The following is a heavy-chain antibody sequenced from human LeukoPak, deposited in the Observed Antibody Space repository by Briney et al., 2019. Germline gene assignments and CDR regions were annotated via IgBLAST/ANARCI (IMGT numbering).Heavy chain of an antibody. Sequence: SQTLSLTCDISGDSVSVKSDVWNWIRQSPSRGLEWLGRTYYRSKWINDYAPSVKSRITISADTSKDQFSLHLDSVTPEDTAVYYCARDADWGYDTFDIRGQGTMVTVSS. CDR3: ARDADWGYDTFDI. D-gene: IGHD7-27*01. V-gene: IGHV6-1*01. J-gene: IGHJ3*02. CDR1: GDSVSVKSDV. CDR2: TYYRSKWIN.